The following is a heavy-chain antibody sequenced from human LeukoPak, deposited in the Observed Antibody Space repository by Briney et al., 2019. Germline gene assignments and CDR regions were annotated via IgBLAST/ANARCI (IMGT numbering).Heavy chain of an antibody. V-gene: IGHV3-74*01. CDR3: AGGPTGGLRLGESFDY. Sequence: GGPLRLSCAASGFTFSSYWMHWVRQAPGKGLVWVSRINSDGSSTSYADSVKGRFTISRDNAKNTLYLQMNSLRAEDTAVYYCAGGPTGGLRLGESFDYWGQGTLVTVSS. J-gene: IGHJ4*02. D-gene: IGHD3-16*01. CDR2: INSDGSST. CDR1: GFTFSSYW.